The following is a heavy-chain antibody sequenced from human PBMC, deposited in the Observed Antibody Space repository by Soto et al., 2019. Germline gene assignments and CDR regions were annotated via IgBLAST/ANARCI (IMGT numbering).Heavy chain of an antibody. D-gene: IGHD2-15*01. CDR3: ARDVLQIAWALLSTPDY. J-gene: IGHJ4*02. V-gene: IGHV3-30-3*01. CDR2: ISNNGINK. Sequence: QVQLVESGGGVVQPGRSLRLSCAASGFIFSSYALHWVRQAPGKGLEWVAVISNNGINKYYADSVKGRFTISRDNSKKTLYLQMNSLRAEDTAVYYCARDVLQIAWALLSTPDYWGQGTLVTASS. CDR1: GFIFSSYA.